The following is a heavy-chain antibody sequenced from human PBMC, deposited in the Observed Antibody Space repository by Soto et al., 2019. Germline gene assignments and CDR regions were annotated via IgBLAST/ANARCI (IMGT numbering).Heavy chain of an antibody. CDR1: GFTCTSSA. CDR3: AADATAWQQMVPSDY. J-gene: IGHJ4*02. Sequence: QMQLEQSGPEVKKPGTAVKVSCKASGFTCTSSAFQWVRQARGQRLEWIGWIAVGSGYTNYAQRFQDRVTLTRDMSTATTYMELSRLTSEDTAIYYCAADATAWQQMVPSDYWGQGTLVTVAS. D-gene: IGHD2-8*01. CDR2: IAVGSGYT. V-gene: IGHV1-58*01.